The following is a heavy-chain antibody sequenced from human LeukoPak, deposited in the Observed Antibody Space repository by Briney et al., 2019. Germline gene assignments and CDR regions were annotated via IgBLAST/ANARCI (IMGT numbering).Heavy chain of an antibody. J-gene: IGHJ4*02. D-gene: IGHD6-6*01. CDR1: GGSISSYY. V-gene: IGHV4-59*01. Sequence: PSETLSFTCTVSGGSISSYYWSWIRQPPGKGLEWIGYIYYSGSTNYNPSLKSRVTISVDTSKNQFSLKLSSVTAADTAVYYCASGNSSSSITPVFDYWGQGTLVTVSS. CDR3: ASGNSSSSITPVFDY. CDR2: IYYSGST.